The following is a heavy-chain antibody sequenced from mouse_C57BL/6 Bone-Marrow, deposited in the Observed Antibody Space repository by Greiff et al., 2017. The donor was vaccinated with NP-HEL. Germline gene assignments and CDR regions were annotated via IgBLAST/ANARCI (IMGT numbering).Heavy chain of an antibody. D-gene: IGHD3-2*02. V-gene: IGHV7-1*01. J-gene: IGHJ2*01. CDR2: SRHKANDYTT. CDR3: SRDVLSSGLDY. CDR1: GFTFSDFY. Sequence: EVKLMESGGGLVKSGRSLRLSCATSGFTFSDFYMEWVRQAPGKGLEWIAASRHKANDYTTEYSASVKGPFIVSRDTSQSILYRQMNALRAEDTAIYYCSRDVLSSGLDYWGQGTTLTVSS.